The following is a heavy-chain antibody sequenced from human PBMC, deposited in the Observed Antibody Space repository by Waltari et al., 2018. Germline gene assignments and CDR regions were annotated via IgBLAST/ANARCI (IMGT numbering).Heavy chain of an antibody. J-gene: IGHJ3*02. CDR3: ARGLTFYAFDI. CDR1: GGSFSGYY. Sequence: QVQLQQWGAGLLKPSETLSLTCAAYGGSFSGYYWSWIRQPPGKGLEWIGEINHSGSTNYNPSLKSRVTISVDTSKNQFSLKLSSVTAADTAVYYCARGLTFYAFDIWGQGTMVTVSS. CDR2: INHSGST. V-gene: IGHV4-34*01.